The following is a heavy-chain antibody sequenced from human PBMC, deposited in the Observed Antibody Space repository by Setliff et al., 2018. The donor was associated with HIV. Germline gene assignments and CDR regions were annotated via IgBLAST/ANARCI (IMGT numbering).Heavy chain of an antibody. J-gene: IGHJ4*02. V-gene: IGHV3-48*03. CDR1: GFNFNTFE. Sequence: GGSLRLSCVASGFNFNTFEMNWVRQAPGKGLEWISYITYGGASIYYADSVKGRFSISRDNANNSLYLQMSSLRVDDTAVYYCAREDVMTGYSFDYWGQGTLVTVSS. CDR2: ITYGGASI. CDR3: AREDVMTGYSFDY. D-gene: IGHD3-9*01.